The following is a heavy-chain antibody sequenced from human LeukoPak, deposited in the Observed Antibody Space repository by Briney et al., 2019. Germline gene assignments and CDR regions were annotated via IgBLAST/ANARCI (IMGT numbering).Heavy chain of an antibody. CDR1: GFTFRNAR. V-gene: IGHV3-15*01. CDR2: IKSKTHGGAT. D-gene: IGHD3-9*01. CDR3: TTDPTGTLRYFDWLLSVFDY. Sequence: GGSLRLSCAASGFTFRNARKSWLRQAPGKGLEWVGHIKSKTHGGATVYAAPVKGRFTISRDASKTALYLQMNSLKTEDTAVYYCTTDPTGTLRYFDWLLSVFDYWGQGTLVTVSS. J-gene: IGHJ4*02.